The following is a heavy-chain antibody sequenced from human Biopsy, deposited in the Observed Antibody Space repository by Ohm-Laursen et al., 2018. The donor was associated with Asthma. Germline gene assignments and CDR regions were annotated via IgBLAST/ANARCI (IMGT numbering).Heavy chain of an antibody. CDR2: IHHSGTS. J-gene: IGHJ4*02. CDR3: ARIPRRSGSYFVDY. CDR1: GDSITSGGCC. Sequence: SQTLSLTCTVSGDSITSGGCCWNWIRQHPGKGLEWIGYIHHSGTSYFNPSLKSRVSFSRDTSKNQFSLRLNSVTAADTAMYYCARIPRRSGSYFVDYWGQGTLVTVSS. V-gene: IGHV4-31*03. D-gene: IGHD3-22*01.